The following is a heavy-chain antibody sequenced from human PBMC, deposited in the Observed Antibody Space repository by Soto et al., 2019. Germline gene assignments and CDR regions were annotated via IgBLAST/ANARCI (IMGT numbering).Heavy chain of an antibody. D-gene: IGHD3-3*01. Sequence: ASVKVSFKASGYTFTSYGISWLRQAPGQGLEWMGWISAYNGNTNYAQKLQGRVTMTTDTSTSTAYMELRSLRSDDTAVYYCARGGNYDFWSGYYKFTDYYYGMDVWGQGTTVTVSS. J-gene: IGHJ6*02. CDR1: GYTFTSYG. CDR2: ISAYNGNT. V-gene: IGHV1-18*04. CDR3: ARGGNYDFWSGYYKFTDYYYGMDV.